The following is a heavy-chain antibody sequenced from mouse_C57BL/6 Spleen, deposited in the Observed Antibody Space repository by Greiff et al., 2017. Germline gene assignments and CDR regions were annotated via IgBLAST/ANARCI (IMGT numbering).Heavy chain of an antibody. D-gene: IGHD1-2*01. J-gene: IGHJ2*01. CDR2: IYPRDGST. CDR3: HYYGVGYFDY. V-gene: IGHV1-78*01. Sequence: AQLQQSDAELVQPGASVKISCKFSGYTFPAHTIHWMKQRPEQGLEWIGYIYPRDGSTKYTEKFKGPATFTADKSSSTAYLQLNSLTSEDSVVYFCHYYGVGYFDYWGQGTTLTVSA. CDR1: GYTFPAHT.